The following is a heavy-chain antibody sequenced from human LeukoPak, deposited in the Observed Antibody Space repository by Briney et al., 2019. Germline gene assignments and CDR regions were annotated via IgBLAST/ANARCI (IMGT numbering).Heavy chain of an antibody. J-gene: IGHJ3*02. CDR2: INPNSGGT. Sequence: ASVKVSCKASGYTFTGYYMHWVRQAPGQGLEWMGWINPNSGGTNYAQKFQGRVTMTRDTSISTAYMELSRLRSDDTAVYYCARDGSQSTIAVARGSPFDIWGQGTMVTVSS. CDR1: GYTFTGYY. D-gene: IGHD6-19*01. V-gene: IGHV1-2*02. CDR3: ARDGSQSTIAVARGSPFDI.